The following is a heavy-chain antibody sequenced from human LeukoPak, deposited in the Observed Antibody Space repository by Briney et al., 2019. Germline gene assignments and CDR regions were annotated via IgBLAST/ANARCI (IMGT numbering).Heavy chain of an antibody. CDR3: ARERLKGNWFDP. D-gene: IGHD5-12*01. J-gene: IGHJ5*02. V-gene: IGHV4-59*01. CDR1: GGSISSYY. CDR2: IYYSGST. Sequence: SETLSLTCTVSGGSISSYYWSWIRQPPGKGLEWIGYIYYSGSTNYNPSLKSRVTISVDTSKNQFSLKLSSVTAADTAVYYCARERLKGNWFDPWGQETLVTVSS.